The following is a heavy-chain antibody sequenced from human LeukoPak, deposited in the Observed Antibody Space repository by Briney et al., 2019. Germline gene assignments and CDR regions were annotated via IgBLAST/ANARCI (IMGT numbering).Heavy chain of an antibody. V-gene: IGHV1-18*01. Sequence: GASVKVSCKASGYTFTSYGIIWVRQAPGQGQEGMGWISAYNGNTNYAQKLQGRVTMTTDTSTSTAYMELRSLRSDDTAVYYCARDGPDCSSTSCYYYYGMDVGGQGTTVTVS. CDR3: ARDGPDCSSTSCYYYYGMDV. CDR2: ISAYNGNT. CDR1: GYTFTSYG. J-gene: IGHJ6*02. D-gene: IGHD2-2*01.